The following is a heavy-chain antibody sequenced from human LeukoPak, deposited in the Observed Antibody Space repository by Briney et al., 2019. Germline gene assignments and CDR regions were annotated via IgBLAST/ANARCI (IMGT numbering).Heavy chain of an antibody. CDR2: ISSSGSSI. V-gene: IGHV3-48*03. CDR3: ARGVNYYDSSGYYFSY. D-gene: IGHD3-22*01. CDR1: GFTFSSYE. Sequence: PGGSLRLSCAASGFTFSSYEMNWVRQAPGKGLEWVSYISSSGSSIYYADSVKGRFNISRDNAKNSLYLQMNSLRAEDTAVYYCARGVNYYDSSGYYFSYWGQGTLVTVSS. J-gene: IGHJ4*02.